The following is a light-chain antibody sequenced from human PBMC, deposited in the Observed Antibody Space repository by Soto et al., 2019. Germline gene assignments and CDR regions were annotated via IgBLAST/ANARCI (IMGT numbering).Light chain of an antibody. Sequence: EIVMTQSPATLSVSPGERATLSCRASQRISTNLAWYQQKPGQAPRLLIYGASTRATGIPARFSGSGSETEFTLAISSLQSEDSAVYYCQHYNNWPPYTFGQGTKREIK. CDR1: QRISTN. V-gene: IGKV3-15*01. CDR2: GAS. J-gene: IGKJ2*01. CDR3: QHYNNWPPYT.